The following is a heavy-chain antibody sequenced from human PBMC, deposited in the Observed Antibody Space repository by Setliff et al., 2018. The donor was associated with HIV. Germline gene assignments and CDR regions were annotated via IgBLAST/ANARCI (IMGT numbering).Heavy chain of an antibody. J-gene: IGHJ6*03. CDR2: IYTSGGT. V-gene: IGHV4-61*09. Sequence: LSLTCTVSGGSISSGSYYWSWIRQPAGKGLEWIGHIYTSGGTNYNPSLKSRVTISVDTSKNQFSLKLSSVTAADTAVYFCARGTYYYYYYMDVWGKGTTVTVSS. CDR3: ARGTYYYYYYMDV. D-gene: IGHD1-1*01. CDR1: GGSISSGSYY.